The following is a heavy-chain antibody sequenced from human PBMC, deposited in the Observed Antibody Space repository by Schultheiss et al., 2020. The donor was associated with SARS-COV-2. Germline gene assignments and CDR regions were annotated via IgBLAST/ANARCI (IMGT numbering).Heavy chain of an antibody. Sequence: SGPTLVKPTETLTLTCTVSGFSLSNARMGVSWIRQPPGKAMEWLAHIFSNDEKSYSTSLKSRLTITKDTSKNQVVLKMTNMDPMDTATYYCARMGGGAYFDYWGQGTLVTVAS. D-gene: IGHD3-16*01. CDR1: GFSLSNARMG. V-gene: IGHV2-26*01. J-gene: IGHJ4*02. CDR3: ARMGGGAYFDY. CDR2: IFSNDEK.